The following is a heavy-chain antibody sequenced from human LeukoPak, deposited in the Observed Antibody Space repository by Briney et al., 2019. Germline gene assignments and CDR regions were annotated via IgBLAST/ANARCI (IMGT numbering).Heavy chain of an antibody. Sequence: GASVKVSCKASGYTFTSYYMHWVRQAPGQGLEWMGIINPSGGSTSYAQKFQGRVTMTRDMSTSTVYMELSSLRSEDTAVYYCARDISYCSGGSCYLEYYFDYWGQGTLVTVSS. J-gene: IGHJ4*02. CDR3: ARDISYCSGGSCYLEYYFDY. D-gene: IGHD2-15*01. V-gene: IGHV1-46*01. CDR1: GYTFTSYY. CDR2: INPSGGST.